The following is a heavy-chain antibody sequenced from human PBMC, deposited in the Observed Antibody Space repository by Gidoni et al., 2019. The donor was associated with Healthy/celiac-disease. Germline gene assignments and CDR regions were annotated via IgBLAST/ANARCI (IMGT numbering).Heavy chain of an antibody. V-gene: IGHV1-2*02. Sequence: QVKLVQSGAEGHKPGASVKVSCKASGYALTGYYMHWVRQAPGHALEWMGWINPNSGGPNYAQKFQGRVTMTRDTSTSTAYMELSRLRSDDPAVYYCARAGVGYSYVPAPIAYWGQGTLVTVSS. CDR3: ARAGVGYSYVPAPIAY. CDR1: GYALTGYY. CDR2: INPNSGGP. D-gene: IGHD5-18*01. J-gene: IGHJ4*02.